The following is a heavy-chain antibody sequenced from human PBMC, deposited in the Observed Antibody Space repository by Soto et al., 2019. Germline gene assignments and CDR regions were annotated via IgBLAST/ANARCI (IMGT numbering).Heavy chain of an antibody. Sequence: GGSLRLSCTASGFTFANAWMNWVRQAPGKGLEWVSRIKSKTDGGTTDYAAPVKGRFTISRDDSENTLYLQMNSLKTEDTAVYYCTTDPVTMIVVVPSSGWGQGTLVTVSS. CDR3: TTDPVTMIVVVPSSG. CDR2: IKSKTDGGTT. CDR1: GFTFANAW. J-gene: IGHJ4*02. V-gene: IGHV3-15*01. D-gene: IGHD3-22*01.